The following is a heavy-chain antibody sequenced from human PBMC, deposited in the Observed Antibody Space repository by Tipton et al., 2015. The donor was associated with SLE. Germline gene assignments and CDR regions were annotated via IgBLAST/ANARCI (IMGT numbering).Heavy chain of an antibody. D-gene: IGHD1-26*01. V-gene: IGHV4-39*07. J-gene: IGHJ4*02. CDR2: MHHTGAT. CDR3: ASLAGTYSSYFRDY. Sequence: TLSLTCSVSGGSIRSSSFYWGWIRQPPGKGLKWIGSMHHTGATYSSPSLKSRVTLSLDKSQNQFSLKLTSVTAADTAVYYCASLAGTYSSYFRDYWGRGAWSASPQ. CDR1: GGSIRSSSFY.